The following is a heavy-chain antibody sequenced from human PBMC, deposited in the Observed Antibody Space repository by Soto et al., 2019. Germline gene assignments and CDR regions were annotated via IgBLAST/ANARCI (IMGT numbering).Heavy chain of an antibody. CDR3: ASNAFDY. J-gene: IGHJ4*02. D-gene: IGHD2-8*01. V-gene: IGHV1-3*04. CDR2: INTANGTT. Sequence: QVQFLQSGAEVKKPGASVRVSCKTSGYIFTDYPIHWVRQAPGRGLEWVAWINTANGTTRYSAKLQGRVSLTTDTSASTAYMQLIGLRSDDTAVYYCASNAFDYWGPGTMVAVS. CDR1: GYIFTDYP.